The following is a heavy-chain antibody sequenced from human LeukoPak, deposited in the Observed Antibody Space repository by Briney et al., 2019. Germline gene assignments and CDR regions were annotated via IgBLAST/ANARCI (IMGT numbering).Heavy chain of an antibody. D-gene: IGHD3-22*01. CDR2: ISGSGGST. V-gene: IGHV3-23*01. Sequence: SGGSLRLSCAASGFTFSSYAMSWVRQAPGKGLEWVSAISGSGGSTYYADSVKGRFTISRDNSKNTLYLQMNSLRAEDTAVYYCAKVDDSNGYYSDAFDIWGQGTMITVSS. CDR1: GFTFSSYA. CDR3: AKVDDSNGYYSDAFDI. J-gene: IGHJ3*02.